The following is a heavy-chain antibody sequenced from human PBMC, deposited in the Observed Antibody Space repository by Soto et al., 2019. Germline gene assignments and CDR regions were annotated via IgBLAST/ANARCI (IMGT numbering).Heavy chain of an antibody. J-gene: IGHJ4*02. Sequence: PGGSLRLSCAASGFTFSSYWMSWVRQAPGKGLEWVANIKQDGSEKYYVDSVKGRFTISRDNAKNSLYLQMNSLRAEDTAVYYCARESPGITGICYFDYWGQGTLVTVSS. CDR2: IKQDGSEK. V-gene: IGHV3-7*03. CDR1: GFTFSSYW. D-gene: IGHD1-20*01. CDR3: ARESPGITGICYFDY.